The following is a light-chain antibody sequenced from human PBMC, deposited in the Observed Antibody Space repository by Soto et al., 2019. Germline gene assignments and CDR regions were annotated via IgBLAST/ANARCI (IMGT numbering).Light chain of an antibody. Sequence: SYELTQPPSVSVAPGKTARITCGGNNIGSKSVHWYQQKPGQAPVLVIYYDSDRPSGIPERFSGSNSGNTATLTISRVEAGDEADYYCQVWDSSSDQDVFGGGTKVTVL. CDR1: NIGSKS. CDR2: YDS. V-gene: IGLV3-21*04. CDR3: QVWDSSSDQDV. J-gene: IGLJ2*01.